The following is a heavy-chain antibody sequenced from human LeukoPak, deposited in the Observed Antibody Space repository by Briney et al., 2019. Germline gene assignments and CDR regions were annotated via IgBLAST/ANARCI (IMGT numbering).Heavy chain of an antibody. CDR1: GGSFSGYY. CDR3: ARDSGFRSSSWTTYYYYYGMDV. D-gene: IGHD6-13*01. Sequence: PSETLSLTCAVYGGSFSGYYWSWIRQPPGKGLEWIGEINHSGSTNYNPSLKSRVTMSVDTSKNQFSLKLSSVTAADTAVYYCARDSGFRSSSWTTYYYYYGMDVWGQGTTVTVSS. J-gene: IGHJ6*02. V-gene: IGHV4-34*01. CDR2: INHSGST.